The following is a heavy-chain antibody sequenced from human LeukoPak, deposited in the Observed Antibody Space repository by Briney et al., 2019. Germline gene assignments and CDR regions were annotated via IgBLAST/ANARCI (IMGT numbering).Heavy chain of an antibody. CDR2: IYYSGST. CDR3: ARDDILTGISDY. CDR1: GGSISSYY. D-gene: IGHD3-9*01. V-gene: IGHV4-59*01. J-gene: IGHJ4*02. Sequence: NPSETLSLTCTVSGGSISSYYWSWIRQPPGKGLEWIGYIYYSGSTNYNPSLKSRVTISVDTSKNQFSLKVSSVTAADTAVYYCARDDILTGISDYWGQGTLVTVSS.